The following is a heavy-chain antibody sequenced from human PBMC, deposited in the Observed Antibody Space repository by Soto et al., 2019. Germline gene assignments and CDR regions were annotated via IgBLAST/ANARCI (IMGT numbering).Heavy chain of an antibody. J-gene: IGHJ4*02. CDR1: GFTFSCYD. V-gene: IGHV3-23*01. Sequence: EVQLLESGGGLVQPGGSLRLSCAASGFTFSCYDMSWVRQAPGKGLEWVSGISGSGSTYYADSVKGRFTISRDNSKTTLYLQINSLRAEDTAVYYCSNAQGDAYGDDGLALFDYWGQGTLVTVST. D-gene: IGHD4-17*01. CDR3: SNAQGDAYGDDGLALFDY. CDR2: ISGSGST.